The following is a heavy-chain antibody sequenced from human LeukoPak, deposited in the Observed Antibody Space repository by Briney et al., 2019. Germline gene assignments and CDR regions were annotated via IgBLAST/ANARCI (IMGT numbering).Heavy chain of an antibody. Sequence: PGRSLRLSCAASGFTFSSYAMHWVRQAPGKGLEWVAVMSYDGSNKYYADSVKGRFTISRDNSKHTLYLQMNSLRAVDTAVYYCARDRRVVAYFDYWGQGTLVTVSS. CDR3: ARDRRVVAYFDY. D-gene: IGHD3-22*01. CDR1: GFTFSSYA. CDR2: MSYDGSNK. J-gene: IGHJ4*02. V-gene: IGHV3-30-3*01.